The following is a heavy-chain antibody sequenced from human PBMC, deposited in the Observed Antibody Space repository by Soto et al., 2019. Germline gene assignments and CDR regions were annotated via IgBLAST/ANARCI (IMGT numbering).Heavy chain of an antibody. CDR2: INPNSGGT. J-gene: IGHJ4*02. CDR1: GYTFTGYY. D-gene: IGHD3-9*01. CDR3: ARSYYDILTGYYQAFDY. V-gene: IGHV1-2*04. Sequence: WASVKVSCKASGYTFTGYYMHWVRQAPGQGLEWMGWINPNSGGTNYAQKFQGWVTMTRDTSISTAYMELSRLRSDDTAVYYCARSYYDILTGYYQAFDYWGQGTLVTVSS.